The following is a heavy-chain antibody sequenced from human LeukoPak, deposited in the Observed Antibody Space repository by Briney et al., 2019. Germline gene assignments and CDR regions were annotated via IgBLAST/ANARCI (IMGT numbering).Heavy chain of an antibody. V-gene: IGHV3-21*01. Sequence: PGGSLRPSCAASGFTFSSYSMNWVRQAPGKGRGWVSSISSSSSYIYYADSVKGRFTISRDNAKNSLYLQMNSLRAEDTAVYYCARDRSYDFWSGPNEFDYWGQGTLVTVSS. CDR3: ARDRSYDFWSGPNEFDY. J-gene: IGHJ4*02. CDR2: ISSSSSYI. D-gene: IGHD3-3*01. CDR1: GFTFSSYS.